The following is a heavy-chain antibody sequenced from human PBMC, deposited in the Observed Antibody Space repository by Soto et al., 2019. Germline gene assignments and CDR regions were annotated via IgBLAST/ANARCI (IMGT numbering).Heavy chain of an antibody. CDR3: AKDQTFSVVAATNEFDY. V-gene: IGHV3-23*01. CDR1: GFTFSSYA. D-gene: IGHD2-15*01. J-gene: IGHJ4*02. Sequence: GGSLRLSCAASGFTFSSYAMSWVRQAPGKGLEWVSAISGSGGSTYYADSVKGRFTISRDNSKNTLYLQMNSLRAEDTAVYYCAKDQTFSVVAATNEFDYWGQGTLVTVSS. CDR2: ISGSGGST.